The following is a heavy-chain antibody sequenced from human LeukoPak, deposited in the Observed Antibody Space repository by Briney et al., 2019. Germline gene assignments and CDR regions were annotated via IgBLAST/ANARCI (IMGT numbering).Heavy chain of an antibody. J-gene: IGHJ4*02. CDR2: INPNSGGT. CDR1: GYTFTGYY. V-gene: IGHV1-2*02. Sequence: ASVKVSCTASGYTFTGYYMHWVRQAPGQGLEWMGWINPNSGGTNYAQKFQGRVTMTRDTSISTAYMELSRLRSDDTAVYYCARGAEELAVAGTSLKYWGQGTLVTVSS. CDR3: ARGAEELAVAGTSLKY. D-gene: IGHD6-19*01.